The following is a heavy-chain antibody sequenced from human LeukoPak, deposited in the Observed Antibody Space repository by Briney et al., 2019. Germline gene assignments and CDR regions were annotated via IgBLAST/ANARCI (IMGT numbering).Heavy chain of an antibody. CDR3: AREEQLAPFDY. CDR2: IIPIFGIA. Sequence: GASVKVSCKASGGTCSSYAISWVRQAPGQGLEWMGRIIPIFGIANYAQKFQGRVTITADKSTSTAYMELSSLRSEDTAVYYCAREEQLAPFDYWGQGTLVTVSS. CDR1: GGTCSSYA. J-gene: IGHJ4*02. V-gene: IGHV1-69*04. D-gene: IGHD6-6*01.